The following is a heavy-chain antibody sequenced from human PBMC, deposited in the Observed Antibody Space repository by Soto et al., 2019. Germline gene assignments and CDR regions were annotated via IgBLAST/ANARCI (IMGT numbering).Heavy chain of an antibody. CDR2: IIPIFGTA. V-gene: IGHV1-69*13. J-gene: IGHJ4*02. CDR3: ARGWSGYYDFDY. CDR1: GGAFSSYS. Sequence: SVKVSWKASGGAFSSYSISWVLQAPGQGLEWMGGIIPIFGTANYAQKFQGRVTITADESTSTAYMELSSLRSEDTAVYYCARGWSGYYDFDYWGQGTLVTVSS. D-gene: IGHD3-3*01.